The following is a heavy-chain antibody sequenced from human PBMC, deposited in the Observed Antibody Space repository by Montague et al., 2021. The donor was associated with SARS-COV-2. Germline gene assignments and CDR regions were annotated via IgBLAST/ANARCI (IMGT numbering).Heavy chain of an antibody. Sequence: SETLSLTCSVSGGSISTYYWSWIRQPPGKGLEWIGYIYYSGGTNYNPSLKSRVTISIDTSKNQFSLELSSMTAADMAVYYCASPGGYCTGGSCYYVYWGQGTLVTVSS. V-gene: IGHV4-59*01. CDR3: ASPGGYCTGGSCYYVY. CDR2: IYYSGGT. D-gene: IGHD2-15*01. CDR1: GGSISTYY. J-gene: IGHJ4*02.